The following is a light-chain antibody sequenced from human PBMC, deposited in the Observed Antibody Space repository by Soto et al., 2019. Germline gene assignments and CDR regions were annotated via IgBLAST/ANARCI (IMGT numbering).Light chain of an antibody. Sequence: EIVLTQSPATLSLSPGERATLSCRASQSVSSYLAWYQQKPGQAPRLLIYDASNRATGIPARFSGSGSGTDFTLTISSLEPEDVATYYCQQSYSTPWTFGQGTKVEIK. V-gene: IGKV3-11*01. CDR1: QSVSSY. CDR2: DAS. J-gene: IGKJ1*01. CDR3: QQSYSTPWT.